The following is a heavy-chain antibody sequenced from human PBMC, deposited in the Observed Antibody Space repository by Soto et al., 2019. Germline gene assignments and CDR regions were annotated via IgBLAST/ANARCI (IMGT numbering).Heavy chain of an antibody. V-gene: IGHV4-39*01. CDR1: GGSISSSSYY. Sequence: TVSGGSISSSSYYWGWIRQPPGKGLEWIGSIYYSGSTYYNPSLKSRVTISVDTSKNQFSLKLSSVTAADTAVYYCARQGQLELQYYYYYGMDVWGQGTTVTVSS. J-gene: IGHJ6*02. D-gene: IGHD1-7*01. CDR2: IYYSGST. CDR3: ARQGQLELQYYYYYGMDV.